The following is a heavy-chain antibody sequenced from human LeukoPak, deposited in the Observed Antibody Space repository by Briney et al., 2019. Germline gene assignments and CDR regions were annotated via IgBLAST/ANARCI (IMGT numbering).Heavy chain of an antibody. CDR3: ARHQSKRRVAPFDY. D-gene: IGHD1-1*01. V-gene: IGHV4-59*08. CDR2: IFYSGST. CDR1: GGSISSYY. Sequence: SETLSLTCTVSGGSISSYYWSWIRQPPGKGLEWIGYIFYSGSTNYNPSLKSRVTISVDTSKNQFSLRPSSVTAADTAVYYCARHQSKRRVAPFDYWGQGTLVTVSS. J-gene: IGHJ4*02.